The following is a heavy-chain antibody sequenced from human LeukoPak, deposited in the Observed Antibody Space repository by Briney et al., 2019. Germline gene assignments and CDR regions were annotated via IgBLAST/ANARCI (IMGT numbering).Heavy chain of an antibody. D-gene: IGHD2-2*01. J-gene: IGHJ6*03. V-gene: IGHV1-69*04. CDR3: SRGIVPAAIHSYYYMDV. CDR1: GGTFSSYA. CDR2: IIPILGIA. Sequence: GASVKVSCKASGGTFSSYAISWVRQAPGQGLEWMGRIIPILGIANYAQKFQGRVTITTDESTSTAYMELSSLRSEDTAVYYCSRGIVPAAIHSYYYMDVWGKGTTVTVSS.